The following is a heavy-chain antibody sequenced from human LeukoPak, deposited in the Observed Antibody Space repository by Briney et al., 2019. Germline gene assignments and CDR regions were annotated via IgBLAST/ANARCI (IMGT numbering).Heavy chain of an antibody. CDR3: ARLEVVPAAVDY. V-gene: IGHV5-51*01. CDR1: GYSFTSYW. Sequence: GESLKISCKGSGYSFTSYWIGWVRQMPGKGLEGMGIIYPGESATRYSPSFQGQVTISADKSISTAYLQWSSLKASDTAMYYCARLEVVPAAVDYWGQGTLVTVSS. J-gene: IGHJ4*02. CDR2: IYPGESAT. D-gene: IGHD2-2*01.